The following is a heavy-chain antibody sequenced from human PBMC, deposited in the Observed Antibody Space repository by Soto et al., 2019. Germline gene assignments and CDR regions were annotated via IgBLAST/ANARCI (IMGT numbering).Heavy chain of an antibody. J-gene: IGHJ3*02. D-gene: IGHD3-9*01. CDR3: ARDRAPYDILTGYYNDDAFDI. CDR2: ISYDGSNK. V-gene: IGHV3-30-3*01. CDR1: GFTFSSYA. Sequence: ESGGGVVQPGRSLRLSCAASGFTFSSYAMHWVRQAPGKGLEWVAVISYDGSNKYYADSVKGRFTISRDNSKNALYLQMNSLRAEDTAVYYCARDRAPYDILTGYYNDDAFDIWGQGTMVTVSS.